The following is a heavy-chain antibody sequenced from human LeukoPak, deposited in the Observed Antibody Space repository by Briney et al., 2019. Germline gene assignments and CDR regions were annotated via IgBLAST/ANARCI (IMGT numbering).Heavy chain of an antibody. CDR2: IWYDGSNK. D-gene: IGHD3/OR15-3a*01. V-gene: IGHV3-33*01. CDR3: ARVGQVIGRDYYYYGMDV. J-gene: IGHJ6*02. Sequence: GRSLRLSCAASGFTFSSYGMHWVRQAPGKGLEWVAVIWYDGSNKYYADSVKGRFTISRDNSKNTLYLQMNSLRAEDTAVYYCARVGQVIGRDYYYYGMDVWGQGTTVTVSS. CDR1: GFTFSSYG.